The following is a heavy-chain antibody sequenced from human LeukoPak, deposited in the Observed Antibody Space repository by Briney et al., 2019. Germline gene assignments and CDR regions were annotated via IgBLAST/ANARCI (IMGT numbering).Heavy chain of an antibody. Sequence: ASVKVSCKASGYTFTGYYMHWVRQAPGQGLEWMGWINPNSGGTNYAQKFQGRVTMTRDTSISTAYMELSSLRSEDTAVYYCARDHDWVDIDAFDIWGQGTMVTVSS. J-gene: IGHJ3*02. CDR1: GYTFTGYY. D-gene: IGHD3-16*01. CDR2: INPNSGGT. V-gene: IGHV1-2*02. CDR3: ARDHDWVDIDAFDI.